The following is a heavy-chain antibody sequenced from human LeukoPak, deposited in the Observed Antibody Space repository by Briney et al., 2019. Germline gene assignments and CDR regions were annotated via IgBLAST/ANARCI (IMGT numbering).Heavy chain of an antibody. CDR3: AKDLSVVGAHDSFDV. CDR2: ISYDGNTI. CDR1: GFSFSSYG. D-gene: IGHD1-26*01. Sequence: PGGSLRLSCAAPGFSFSSYGMHWVRQAPGKGLEWLTVISYDGNTIYYADSVKGRFTISRDNSKNTLYLQMNSLRIEDTAVYYCAKDLSVVGAHDSFDVWGQGTMVTVSS. V-gene: IGHV3-30*18. J-gene: IGHJ3*01.